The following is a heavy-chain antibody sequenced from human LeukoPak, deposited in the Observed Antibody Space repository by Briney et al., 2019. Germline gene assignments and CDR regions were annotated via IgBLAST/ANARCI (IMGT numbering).Heavy chain of an antibody. CDR1: GFTFNNYP. D-gene: IGHD3-10*01. Sequence: GGSLKLSCAGSGFTFNNYPISWVRQTPGKGLEWVSAITGGADSTYYADSVKGRFTISRDNSKNTLYLQMNSLRAEDTAVYYCAKDLNHAANMVRGVIISAFDIWGQGTMVTVSS. CDR2: ITGGADST. J-gene: IGHJ3*02. V-gene: IGHV3-23*01. CDR3: AKDLNHAANMVRGVIISAFDI.